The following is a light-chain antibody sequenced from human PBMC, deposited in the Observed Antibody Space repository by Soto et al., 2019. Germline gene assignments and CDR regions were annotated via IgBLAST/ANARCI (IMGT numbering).Light chain of an antibody. Sequence: IQMTQSPSSLSASVGDRVTITCRASQGISSNLNWYQQKPGKAPKLLIYAASSLQSGVPSRFSGGGSGTDFTLTISSLQPEDFATYSCQQSYSTPLTFGGGTKVDIK. CDR2: AAS. J-gene: IGKJ4*01. V-gene: IGKV1-39*01. CDR1: QGISSN. CDR3: QQSYSTPLT.